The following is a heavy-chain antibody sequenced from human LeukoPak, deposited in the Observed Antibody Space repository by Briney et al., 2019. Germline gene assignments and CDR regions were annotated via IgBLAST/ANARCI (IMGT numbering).Heavy chain of an antibody. D-gene: IGHD2-2*01. CDR1: GYSISSGYY. J-gene: IGHJ6*03. V-gene: IGHV4-38-2*02. CDR2: IYHSGRT. Sequence: SETLSLTCTVSGYSISSGYYWGWIRQPPGKGLEWIGIIYHSGRTDYNPSLKSRVTISVATSKNQFSLKLNSVTAADTAVYYCARTTEGYCRSTSCYGFYYSYYMDVWGKGTTVTISS. CDR3: ARTTEGYCRSTSCYGFYYSYYMDV.